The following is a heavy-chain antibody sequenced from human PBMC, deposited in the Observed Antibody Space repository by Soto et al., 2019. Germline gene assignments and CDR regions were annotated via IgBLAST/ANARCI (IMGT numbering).Heavy chain of an antibody. Sequence: GGSLRLSCAASGFTFSSYGTHWVRQAPGKGLEWVAVISYDGSNKYYADSVKGRFTISRDNSKNTLYLQMNSLRAEDTAVYYCAKDLFLGLHLGELSLYLDYWGQGTLVTVSS. CDR3: AKDLFLGLHLGELSLYLDY. CDR2: ISYDGSNK. CDR1: GFTFSSYG. J-gene: IGHJ4*02. V-gene: IGHV3-30*18. D-gene: IGHD3-16*02.